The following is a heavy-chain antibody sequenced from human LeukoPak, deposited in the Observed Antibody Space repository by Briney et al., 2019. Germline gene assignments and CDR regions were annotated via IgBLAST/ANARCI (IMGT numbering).Heavy chain of an antibody. CDR2: ISSSGSTI. CDR1: GFTFSSYE. V-gene: IGHV3-48*03. CDR3: ARRYCSSTSCYDDAFDI. Sequence: GESLRLSCAASGFTFSSYEMNWVRQAPGKGLEWVSYISSSGSTIYYADSVKGRFTISRDNAKNSLYLQMNSLRAEDTALYHCARRYCSSTSCYDDAFDIWGQGTMVTVSS. D-gene: IGHD2-2*01. J-gene: IGHJ3*02.